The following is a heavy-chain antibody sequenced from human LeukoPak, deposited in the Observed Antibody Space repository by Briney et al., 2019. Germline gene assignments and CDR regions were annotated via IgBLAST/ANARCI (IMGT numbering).Heavy chain of an antibody. CDR2: IIPIFGTA. CDR3: ARLSGDGYNSYY. J-gene: IGHJ4*02. V-gene: IGHV1-69*13. D-gene: IGHD5-24*01. CDR1: GGTFISYA. Sequence: GASVKVSCKASGGTFISYAISWVRQAPGQGLEWMGGIIPIFGTANYAQKFQGRVTITADESTSTAYMELSSLRSEDTAVYYCARLSGDGYNSYYWGQGTLVTVSS.